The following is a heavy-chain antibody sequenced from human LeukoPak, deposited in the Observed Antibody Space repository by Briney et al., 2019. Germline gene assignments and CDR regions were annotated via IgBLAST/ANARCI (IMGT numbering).Heavy chain of an antibody. CDR2: IYHSGST. CDR1: GGSISSGGHS. V-gene: IGHV4-30-2*01. CDR3: ARTYYDFWSYYFDY. D-gene: IGHD3-3*01. J-gene: IGHJ4*02. Sequence: SETLSLTCAVSGGSISSGGHSWSWIRQPPGKGLEWIGYIYHSGSTYYNPSLKSRVTISVDRSKNQFSLKLSSVTAADTAVYYCARTYYDFWSYYFDYWGQGTLVTVSS.